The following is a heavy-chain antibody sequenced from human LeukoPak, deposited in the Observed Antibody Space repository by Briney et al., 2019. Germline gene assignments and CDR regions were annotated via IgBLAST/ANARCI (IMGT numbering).Heavy chain of an antibody. Sequence: SETLSLTCSVSGGSISNYYWSWIRQPPGKGLEWIGYIYYSGSTNYNPSLKSRVTISVDTSKNQFSLNLSSVTAADTAVYYCARATSGGSFFHYYYYMDVWGKGTTVTVSS. V-gene: IGHV4-59*01. J-gene: IGHJ6*03. CDR2: IYYSGST. CDR1: GGSISNYY. D-gene: IGHD2-15*01. CDR3: ARATSGGSFFHYYYYMDV.